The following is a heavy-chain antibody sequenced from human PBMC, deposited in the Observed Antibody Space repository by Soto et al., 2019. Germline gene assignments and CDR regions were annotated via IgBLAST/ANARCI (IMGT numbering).Heavy chain of an antibody. Sequence: QITLKESGPTLVKPTQTLTLTCTVSGFSLNTYGVGVGWFRQPPGKALEWLAIIYWDDDKRYSPSLKSRLTITKDTSKNPVVLTMTNMDPVDTVTYYCARALGSWGAYYFDYWGQGTLVTVSS. J-gene: IGHJ4*02. CDR1: GFSLNTYGVG. CDR3: ARALGSWGAYYFDY. V-gene: IGHV2-5*02. D-gene: IGHD3-16*01. CDR2: IYWDDDK.